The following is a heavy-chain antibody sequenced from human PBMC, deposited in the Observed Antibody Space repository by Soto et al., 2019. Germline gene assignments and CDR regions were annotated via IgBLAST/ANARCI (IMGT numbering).Heavy chain of an antibody. CDR3: ARDRDNYYYYYMDV. D-gene: IGHD2-21*01. V-gene: IGHV3-48*01. CDR1: GFTFSSYS. J-gene: IGHJ6*03. CDR2: ISSSSSTI. Sequence: GGSLRLSCAASGFTFSSYSMNWVRQAPGKGLEWVSYISSSSSTIYYADSVKGRFTISRDNAKNSLYLQMNSLRAEDTAVYYCARDRDNYYYYYMDVWGKGTTVTVSS.